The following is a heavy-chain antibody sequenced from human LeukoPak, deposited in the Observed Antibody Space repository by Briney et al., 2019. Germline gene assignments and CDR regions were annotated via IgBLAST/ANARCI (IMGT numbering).Heavy chain of an antibody. J-gene: IGHJ4*02. D-gene: IGHD4-17*01. CDR1: GFTFSSYG. V-gene: IGHV3-30*02. Sequence: GGSLRLSCAASGFTFSSYGMHWVRQAPGKGLEWVAFIRYDGSNKYYADSVKGRFTISRDNSKNTLYLQMNSLRAEDTAVYYCAKAVPLTTVTTGLFDYWGQGTLVTVSS. CDR3: AKAVPLTTVTTGLFDY. CDR2: IRYDGSNK.